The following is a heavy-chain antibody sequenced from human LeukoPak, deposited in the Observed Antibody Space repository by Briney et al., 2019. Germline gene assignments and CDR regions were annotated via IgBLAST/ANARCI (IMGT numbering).Heavy chain of an antibody. J-gene: IGHJ4*02. CDR2: TYYGSKWNN. V-gene: IGHV6-1*01. Sequence: SQTLSLICAISGDSVSSNGVAWNWIRQSPSRGLEWLGRTYYGSKWNNDYALSVKSRITINPDTSKNQFSLQLNSVTPEDTAVYYCTRGRNSAFDYWGQGTLVTVSS. CDR1: GDSVSSNGVA. CDR3: TRGRNSAFDY. D-gene: IGHD1-14*01.